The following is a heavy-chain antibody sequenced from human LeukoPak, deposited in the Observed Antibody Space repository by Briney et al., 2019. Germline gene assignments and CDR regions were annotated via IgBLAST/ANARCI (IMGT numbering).Heavy chain of an antibody. J-gene: IGHJ5*02. D-gene: IGHD4-17*01. CDR1: GYSFTSYW. V-gene: IGHV5-51*03. Sequence: GEALKISCKGSGYSFTSYWIGWVRQMPGKGLEWMGIIYPGDSDTRYSPSFQGQVTISAGKSISTAYLQWSSLKASDTAMYYCARRSFTTVTTAWFDPWGQGTLVTVSS. CDR2: IYPGDSDT. CDR3: ARRSFTTVTTAWFDP.